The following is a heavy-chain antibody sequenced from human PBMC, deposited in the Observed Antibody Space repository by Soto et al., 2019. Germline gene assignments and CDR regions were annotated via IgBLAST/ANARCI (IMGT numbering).Heavy chain of an antibody. CDR3: ARDRSSSYGNYYYYGMDV. CDR2: IIPIFGTA. D-gene: IGHD6-6*01. J-gene: IGHJ6*02. Sequence: QVQLVQSGAEVKKPGSSVKVSCKASGGTFSSYAISWVRQAPGQGLEWMGGIIPIFGTANYAQKFQGRVTITADESTSKAYRELSSLRSEDTAVYYCARDRSSSYGNYYYYGMDVWGQGTTVTVSS. V-gene: IGHV1-69*12. CDR1: GGTFSSYA.